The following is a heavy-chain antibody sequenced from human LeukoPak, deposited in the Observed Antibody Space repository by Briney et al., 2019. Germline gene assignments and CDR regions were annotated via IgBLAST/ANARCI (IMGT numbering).Heavy chain of an antibody. CDR2: ISAYNGNT. J-gene: IGHJ6*02. D-gene: IGHD1-26*01. CDR3: ATRLGARRDGDYGMDV. Sequence: ASVKVSCKASGYTFTSYGIGWVRQAPGQGLEWMGWISAYNGNTNYAQKLQGRVTMTTDTSTSTAYMELRSLRSDDTAVYYCATRLGARRDGDYGMDVWGQGTTVTVSS. CDR1: GYTFTSYG. V-gene: IGHV1-18*01.